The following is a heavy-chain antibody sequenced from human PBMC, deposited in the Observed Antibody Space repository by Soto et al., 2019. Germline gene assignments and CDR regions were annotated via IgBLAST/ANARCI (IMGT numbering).Heavy chain of an antibody. CDR2: ISHSGTT. V-gene: IGHV4-4*02. D-gene: IGHD2-8*01. CDR1: GDSISDRNW. J-gene: IGHJ5*01. Sequence: SETLSLTCAVSGDSISDRNWWSWVRQSPGKGLEWIGEISHSGTTNYNPSLKSRVTTSLDKSKRQFSLKVTSVTAADTAVYYCARRDDCSNGVCFMNYFDSWGQGILVTVSS. CDR3: ARRDDCSNGVCFMNYFDS.